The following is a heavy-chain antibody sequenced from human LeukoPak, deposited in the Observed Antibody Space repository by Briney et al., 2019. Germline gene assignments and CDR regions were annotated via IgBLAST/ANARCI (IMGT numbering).Heavy chain of an antibody. Sequence: GGSLRLFCAASGFTFSSYVMHWVRQAPGKGLEWVAVISYDGSNKYYADSVKGRFTISRDNSKNMLYLQMNSLRAEDTAVYYCASDLGSSGSSIYYMDVWGKGTTVTISS. D-gene: IGHD3-10*01. CDR3: ASDLGSSGSSIYYMDV. V-gene: IGHV3-30*14. CDR1: GFTFSSYV. CDR2: ISYDGSNK. J-gene: IGHJ6*03.